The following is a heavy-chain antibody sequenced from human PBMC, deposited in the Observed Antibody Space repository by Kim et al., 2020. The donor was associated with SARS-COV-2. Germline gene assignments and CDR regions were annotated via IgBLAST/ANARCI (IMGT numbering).Heavy chain of an antibody. CDR1: GGSISSSSYY. V-gene: IGHV4-39*01. CDR2: IYYSGST. CDR3: ARHPLLGYCRSTSCGEFDP. D-gene: IGHD2-2*01. Sequence: SETLSLTCTVSGGSISSSSYYWGWIRQPPGKGLEWIGSIYYSGSTYYNPSLKSRVPLSVDTSKNRFSLKLSSVPAADTAVYYWARHPLLGYCRSTSCGEFDPWGQGTLVTVSS. J-gene: IGHJ5*02.